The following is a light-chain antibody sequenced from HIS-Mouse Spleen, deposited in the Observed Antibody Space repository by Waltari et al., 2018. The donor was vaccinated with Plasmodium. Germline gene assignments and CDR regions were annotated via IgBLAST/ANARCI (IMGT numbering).Light chain of an antibody. CDR3: YSTDSSGNHRV. J-gene: IGLJ3*02. CDR1: ALHNKY. V-gene: IGLV3-10*01. Sequence: SYELTQPPSVSVSPGQTARITRYRDALHNKYAHRYQQTSGQAPALVIYEDSKRPSGIPERFSGSSSGTMATLTISGAQVEDEADYYCYSTDSSGNHRVFGGGTKLTVL. CDR2: EDS.